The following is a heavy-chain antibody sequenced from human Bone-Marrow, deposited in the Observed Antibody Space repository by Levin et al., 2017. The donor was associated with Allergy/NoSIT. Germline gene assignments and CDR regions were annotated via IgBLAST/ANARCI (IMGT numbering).Heavy chain of an antibody. CDR1: GFPVGTNY. V-gene: IGHV3-53*01. CDR3: ARDVTLNTYYDYGMDV. D-gene: IGHD2-21*02. Sequence: PGESLKISCEASGFPVGTNYMSWVRQAPGKGLEWVSVIYSDGSTYYSDSVKGRFTISRDNSKNTLYLQMNSLTAEDTAVYYCARDVTLNTYYDYGMDVCGQGTTVTVSS. J-gene: IGHJ6*02. CDR2: IYSDGST.